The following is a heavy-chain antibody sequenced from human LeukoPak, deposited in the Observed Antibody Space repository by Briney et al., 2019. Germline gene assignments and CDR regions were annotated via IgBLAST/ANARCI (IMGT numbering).Heavy chain of an antibody. D-gene: IGHD3-16*01. J-gene: IGHJ4*02. Sequence: PGGSLRLSCATSGFTFSTYAMHWVRQAPGKGLEWVALMSYDGRTKYYAHSVKGRFTISRDNSKNTLSLQMNSLRAEDTAVYYCARDCNLKGELDHWGQGTLVTVS. CDR3: ARDCNLKGELDH. CDR1: GFTFSTYA. CDR2: MSYDGRTK. V-gene: IGHV3-30*04.